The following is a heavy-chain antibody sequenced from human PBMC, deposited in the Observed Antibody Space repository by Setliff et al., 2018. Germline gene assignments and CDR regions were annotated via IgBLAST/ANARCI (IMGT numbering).Heavy chain of an antibody. CDR3: ARLYRPESRYYFFDY. D-gene: IGHD3-3*01. CDR2: ISGSGSSI. Sequence: PGGSLRLSCAASGFTFSSYEMNWVRQAPGKGLEWASYISGSGSSIFYADSVKGRFTISRDNAKNSLYLQMNSLRAEDTAVYYCARLYRPESRYYFFDYWGQGTLVTVSS. CDR1: GFTFSSYE. V-gene: IGHV3-48*03. J-gene: IGHJ4*02.